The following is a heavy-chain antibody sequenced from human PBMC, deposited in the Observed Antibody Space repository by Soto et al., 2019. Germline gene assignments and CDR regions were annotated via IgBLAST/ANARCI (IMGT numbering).Heavy chain of an antibody. CDR1: GGSFSGYY. Sequence: PSETLSLTCAVYGGSFSGYYWSWIRQPPGKGLEWIGEINHSGSTNYNPSLKSRVTISVDTSKNQFSLKLSSVTAADTAVYYCARDAAGDFDPWGQGTLVTVSS. CDR2: INHSGST. V-gene: IGHV4-34*01. CDR3: ARDAAGDFDP. D-gene: IGHD6-13*01. J-gene: IGHJ5*02.